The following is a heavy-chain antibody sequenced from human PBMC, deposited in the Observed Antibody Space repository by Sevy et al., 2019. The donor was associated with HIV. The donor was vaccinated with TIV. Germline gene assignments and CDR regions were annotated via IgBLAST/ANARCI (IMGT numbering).Heavy chain of an antibody. CDR2: ISSSSSYI. J-gene: IGHJ4*02. CDR1: GFTFSSYS. D-gene: IGHD4-17*01. Sequence: GGSLRLSCAASGFTFSSYSMNWVRQAPGKGLEWVLSISSSSSYIYYADSVKGRFTISRDNAKNSLYLQMNSLRAEDTAVYYCASDLNDYGGNSGFDYWGQGTLVTVSS. CDR3: ASDLNDYGGNSGFDY. V-gene: IGHV3-21*01.